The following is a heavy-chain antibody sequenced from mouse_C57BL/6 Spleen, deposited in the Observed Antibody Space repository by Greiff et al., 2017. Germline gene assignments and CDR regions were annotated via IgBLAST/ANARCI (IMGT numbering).Heavy chain of an antibody. Sequence: QVQLQQSGPELVKPGASVKIYCKASGYAFSSSWMNWVKQRPGKGLEWIGRIYPGDGDTNYNGKFKGKATLTADKSSSTAYMQLSSLTSEDSAVYFCAKTGDYAMDYWGQGTSVTVSS. CDR2: IYPGDGDT. J-gene: IGHJ4*01. V-gene: IGHV1-82*01. D-gene: IGHD4-1*01. CDR3: AKTGDYAMDY. CDR1: GYAFSSSW.